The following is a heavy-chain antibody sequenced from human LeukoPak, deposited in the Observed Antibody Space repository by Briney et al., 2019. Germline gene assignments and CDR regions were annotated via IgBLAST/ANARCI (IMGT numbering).Heavy chain of an antibody. Sequence: HPGGSLRLSCAASGFTVSSNSMNWVRQAPGKGLEWVSVIYSGGSSSYADSVKGRFTISRDNSKNTLYLQMNSLRAEDTAVYYCASRATVTTDRFWFDPWGQGTLVTVSS. CDR1: GFTVSSNS. D-gene: IGHD4-11*01. CDR2: IYSGGSS. CDR3: ASRATVTTDRFWFDP. V-gene: IGHV3-53*01. J-gene: IGHJ5*02.